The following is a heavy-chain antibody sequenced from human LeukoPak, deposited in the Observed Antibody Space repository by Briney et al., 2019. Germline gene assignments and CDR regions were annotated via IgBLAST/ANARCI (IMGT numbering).Heavy chain of an antibody. CDR3: ASVYDFWSGYYHY. D-gene: IGHD3-3*01. Sequence: SETLSLTCTVSGGSISSHYWNWIRQPPGKGLEWLGYIYYSGSTNYNLSLKSRVTISVDTSKNQFSLKLTSVTAAATAVYYCASVYDFWSGYYHYWGQGTLVTVSS. V-gene: IGHV4-59*11. CDR1: GGSISSHY. J-gene: IGHJ4*02. CDR2: IYYSGST.